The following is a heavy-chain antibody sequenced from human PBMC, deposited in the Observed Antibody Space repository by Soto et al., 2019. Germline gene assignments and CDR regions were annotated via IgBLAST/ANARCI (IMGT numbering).Heavy chain of an antibody. J-gene: IGHJ5*02. CDR3: ASQREGWFDP. V-gene: IGHV4-39*01. CDR2: IYYSGST. Sequence: QLQLQESGPGLVKPSETLSLTCTVSGGSISSSSYYWGWIRQPPGKGLEWIGSIYYSGSTYYNPSLKRRFTISVDTSKNQDSLKLSSVTAADTAVYYCASQREGWFDPWGQGTLVTVSS. CDR1: GGSISSSSYY.